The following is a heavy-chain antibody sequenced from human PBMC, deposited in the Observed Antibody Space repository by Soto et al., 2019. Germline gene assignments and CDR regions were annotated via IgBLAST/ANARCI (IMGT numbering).Heavy chain of an antibody. CDR1: GGSISSSSSH. CDR2: INYSGST. CDR3: ARLPELDY. Sequence: QLQLQESGPGLVKPSETLSLTCTVSGGSISSSSSHWGWIRQPPGKGLECIGSINYSGSTYYNPSLKSRVTISVDTSRNQFSLNLSSVTAADTAVYYCARLPELDYWGQGTLVTVSS. J-gene: IGHJ4*02. V-gene: IGHV4-39*01.